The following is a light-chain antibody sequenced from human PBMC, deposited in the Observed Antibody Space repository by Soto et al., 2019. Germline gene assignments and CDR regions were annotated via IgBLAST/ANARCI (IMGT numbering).Light chain of an antibody. V-gene: IGLV2-8*01. Sequence: QSALTQPPSASGSPGQSVTISCTGTSSDVGGYNSVSWYQRHPGKAPKLMIYEVNRRPSGVPDRFSGSKSGNTASLTVSGLQAEDEADYYCMSYSGSNSVLFGGGTKVTVL. CDR1: SSDVGGYNS. J-gene: IGLJ2*01. CDR3: MSYSGSNSVL. CDR2: EVN.